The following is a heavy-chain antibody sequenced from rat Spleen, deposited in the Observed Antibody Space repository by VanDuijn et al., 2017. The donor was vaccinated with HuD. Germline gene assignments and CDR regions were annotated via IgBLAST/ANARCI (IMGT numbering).Heavy chain of an antibody. J-gene: IGHJ2*01. V-gene: IGHV5-58*01. CDR1: GFTFSRYW. D-gene: IGHD1-11*01. CDR3: ARHTPFNYGTVGDY. CDR2: ISNDGGTT. Sequence: EVQLVESGGGLVQPGGSMKLSCAASGFTFSRYWMYWVRQAPGKGLEWVSSISNDGGTTYYPDSVKGRFTISRDNAENTVYLQMNSLRSEDTATYYCARHTPFNYGTVGDYWGQGVMVTVSS.